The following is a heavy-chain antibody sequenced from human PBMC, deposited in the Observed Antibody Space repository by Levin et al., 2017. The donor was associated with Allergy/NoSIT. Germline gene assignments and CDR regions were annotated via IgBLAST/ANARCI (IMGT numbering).Heavy chain of an antibody. D-gene: IGHD6-19*01. V-gene: IGHV4-34*01. CDR2: INHSGST. Sequence: SQTLSLTCAVYGGSFHDYYWSWIRQPPGKGLEWIGEINHSGSTTYNPSLKSRVTISVDTSKNQFSLKLSSVTAADTAVYYCARAVAGNDYWGQGTLVTVSS. CDR3: ARAVAGNDY. CDR1: GGSFHDYY. J-gene: IGHJ4*02.